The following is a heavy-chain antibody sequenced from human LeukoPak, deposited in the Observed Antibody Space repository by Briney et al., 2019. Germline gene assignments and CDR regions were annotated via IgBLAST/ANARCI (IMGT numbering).Heavy chain of an antibody. CDR2: INPSGGST. CDR3: ASREYCSITSCSFDAYDI. D-gene: IGHD2-2*01. V-gene: IGHV1-46*01. CDR1: GYTFTSYY. J-gene: IGHJ3*02. Sequence: ASVKVSCKASGYTFTSYYMHWVRQAPGQGLEWMGIINPSGGSTSYAQKFQGRVTMTRDTSTSTVYMELSSLRSEDTAVYYCASREYCSITSCSFDAYDIWGQGTMVTVSS.